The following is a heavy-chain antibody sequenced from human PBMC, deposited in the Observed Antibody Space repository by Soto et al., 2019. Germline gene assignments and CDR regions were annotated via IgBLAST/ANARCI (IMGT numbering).Heavy chain of an antibody. D-gene: IGHD4-17*01. CDR2: LSASGGST. Sequence: GGSLRLSCAASGFTFSTYAMSWVRQAPGKGLEWVSALSASGGSTYYADSVKGRFTISRDNSMNALYLQMNSLRIEDTAVSYSAHPRRYGGFHAYDIWGQGTMVTVSS. J-gene: IGHJ3*02. CDR1: GFTFSTYA. CDR3: AHPRRYGGFHAYDI. V-gene: IGHV3-23*01.